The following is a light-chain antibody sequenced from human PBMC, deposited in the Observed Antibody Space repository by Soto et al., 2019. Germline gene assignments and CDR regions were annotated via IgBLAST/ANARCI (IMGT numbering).Light chain of an antibody. V-gene: IGKV3-15*01. CDR2: GAS. J-gene: IGKJ2*01. CDR3: QQYHNWPPYT. Sequence: EIVMTQSPATLSVSPGERATLSCRASQSVSTNLAWYQQKPGQAPRLLMYGASTRATGIPARFSGSGSGTAFTLPISSLQSEDFAVYYCQQYHNWPPYTFGQGTKLEIK. CDR1: QSVSTN.